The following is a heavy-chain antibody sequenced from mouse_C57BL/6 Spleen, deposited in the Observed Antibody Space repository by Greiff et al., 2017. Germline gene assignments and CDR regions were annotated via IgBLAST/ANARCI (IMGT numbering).Heavy chain of an antibody. CDR1: GYTFTSYW. V-gene: IGHV1-5*01. CDR2: IYPGNSDT. D-gene: IGHD3-3*01. J-gene: IGHJ2*01. Sequence: VHVKQSGTVLARPGASVKMSCKTSGYTFTSYWMHWVKQRPGQGLEWIGAIYPGNSDTSYNQKFKGKAKLTAVTSASTAYMELSSLTNEDSAVYYCTRARGDSHFDYWGQGTTLTVSS. CDR3: TRARGDSHFDY.